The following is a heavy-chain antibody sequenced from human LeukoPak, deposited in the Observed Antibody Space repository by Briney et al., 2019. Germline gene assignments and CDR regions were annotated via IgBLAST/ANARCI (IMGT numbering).Heavy chain of an antibody. Sequence: TGGSLRLSCAASGFTFSSYGMHWVRQAPGKGLEWVANINRDGSEKHCVDSVAGRFTVSRDNAKNSLYLQMNSLRAEDTAVYYCARDRSYCSGGRCYDLFDYWGQGALVTVSS. V-gene: IGHV3-7*01. CDR2: INRDGSEK. J-gene: IGHJ4*02. CDR3: ARDRSYCSGGRCYDLFDY. CDR1: GFTFSSYG. D-gene: IGHD2-15*01.